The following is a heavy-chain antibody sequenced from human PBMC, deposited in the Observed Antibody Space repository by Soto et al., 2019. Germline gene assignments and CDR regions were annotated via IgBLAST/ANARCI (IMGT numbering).Heavy chain of an antibody. Sequence: SPTLTDTWAISVDSVCCNSAAWSWIRQSPSRGIEWLGRTYYRSKCYNDYAESVRSRITIKSDTSKNQFSLHLNSVPHEDTAVYYCARVNRAAVAGEFDYWGQGTLVT. CDR2: TYYRSKCYN. CDR3: ARVNRAAVAGEFDY. J-gene: IGHJ4*02. D-gene: IGHD6-19*01. V-gene: IGHV6-1*01. CDR1: VDSVCCNSAA.